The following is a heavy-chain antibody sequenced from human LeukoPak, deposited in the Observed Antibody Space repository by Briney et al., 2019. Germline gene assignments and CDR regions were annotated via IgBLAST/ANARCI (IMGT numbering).Heavy chain of an antibody. Sequence: SETLSLTCAVYGGSFSGYYWSWIRQPPGKGLEWIGEINHSGSTNYNPSLKSRVTISVDTSKNQFSLKLSSVTAADTAVYYCARHPRSGYKYGIDAFDIWGQGTTVTVSS. D-gene: IGHD5-18*01. CDR2: INHSGST. CDR1: GGSFSGYY. J-gene: IGHJ3*02. V-gene: IGHV4-34*01. CDR3: ARHPRSGYKYGIDAFDI.